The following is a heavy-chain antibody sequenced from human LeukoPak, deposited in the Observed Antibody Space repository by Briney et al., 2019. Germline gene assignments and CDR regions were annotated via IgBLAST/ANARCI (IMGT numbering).Heavy chain of an antibody. J-gene: IGHJ4*02. CDR2: ISTYTGNS. V-gene: IGHV1-18*01. CDR1: GYTFSNYV. CDR3: ARTMTTMTTHGELDF. Sequence: ASVKVSCKASGYTFSNYVLTWVRQAPGQGLEWMGRISTYTGNSNYARKYQDRVTMTTDTSTSTAYMELRNLSSDDTAVYYCARTMTTMTTHGELDFWGQGTLVTVSS. D-gene: IGHD4-17*01.